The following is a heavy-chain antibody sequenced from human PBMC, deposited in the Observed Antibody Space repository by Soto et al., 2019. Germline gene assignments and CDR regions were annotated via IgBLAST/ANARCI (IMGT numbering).Heavy chain of an antibody. V-gene: IGHV3-23*01. J-gene: IGHJ4*02. CDR2: ISGSGGST. D-gene: IGHD3-3*01. Sequence: EVQLLESGGGLVQPGGSLRLSCAASGFTFSSYAMSWVRQAPGKGLEWVSAISGSGGSTYYADSVKGRFTISRDNSKNTLYLQMNSLRAEYTAVYYCATSGRKEWLLYIGRDFDYWGQGTLVTVSS. CDR3: ATSGRKEWLLYIGRDFDY. CDR1: GFTFSSYA.